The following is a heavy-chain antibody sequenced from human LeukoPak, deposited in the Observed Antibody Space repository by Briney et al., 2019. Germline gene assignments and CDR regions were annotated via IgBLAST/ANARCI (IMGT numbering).Heavy chain of an antibody. V-gene: IGHV1-18*01. CDR2: ISAYNGNT. Sequence: VASVTVSCKASGYTFTSYGISWVRQAPGQGLEWMGWISAYNGNTNYAQKLQGRVTMTTDTSTSTAYMELRSLRSDDTAVYYCARDRGGSGWYLSVARFYFDYWGQGTLVTVSP. CDR3: ARDRGGSGWYLSVARFYFDY. CDR1: GYTFTSYG. J-gene: IGHJ4*02. D-gene: IGHD6-19*01.